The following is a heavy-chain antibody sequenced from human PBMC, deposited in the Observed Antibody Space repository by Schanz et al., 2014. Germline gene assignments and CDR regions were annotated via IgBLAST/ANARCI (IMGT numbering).Heavy chain of an antibody. D-gene: IGHD2-21*02. J-gene: IGHJ6*03. Sequence: QVQLVESGGGVVRPGGSLRLSCAASGFTFSDYYMSWIRQAPGKGLEWVSYISNSGTTIYYADSVKGRFTISRDNAKNSLYLQMNSLRAEDTAVYYCARPSDSSWYMDVWGKGTTVTVSS. V-gene: IGHV3-11*04. CDR3: ARPSDSSWYMDV. CDR1: GFTFSDYY. CDR2: ISNSGTTI.